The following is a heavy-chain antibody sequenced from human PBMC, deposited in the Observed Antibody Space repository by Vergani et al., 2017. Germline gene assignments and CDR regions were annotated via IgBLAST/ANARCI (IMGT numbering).Heavy chain of an antibody. CDR1: GFTFDDYA. Sequence: EVHLVESGGGLVQPGRSLRLSCAASGFTFDDYAMHWVRQAPGKGLEWVSGINWNSDSIAYADSVKGRFTISRDNAKNSLYLQMNSLRAEDTALYYCARKHISNYYDSSGYYYMGYYYGMDVWGQGTTVTVSS. V-gene: IGHV3-9*01. D-gene: IGHD3-22*01. CDR2: INWNSDSI. CDR3: ARKHISNYYDSSGYYYMGYYYGMDV. J-gene: IGHJ6*02.